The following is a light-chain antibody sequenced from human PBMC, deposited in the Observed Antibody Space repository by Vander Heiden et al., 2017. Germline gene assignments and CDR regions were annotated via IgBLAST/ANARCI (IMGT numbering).Light chain of an antibody. CDR1: SSNIGRNT. V-gene: IGLV1-44*01. Sequence: TISCSGSSSNIGRNTVNWYQQLPGTAPKLLIYSNNQRPSGVPDRVSGSKSGTSASLAISGLQSEDEADYYCASWDDSLNGWVFGGGTKLTGL. CDR3: ASWDDSLNGWV. CDR2: SNN. J-gene: IGLJ3*02.